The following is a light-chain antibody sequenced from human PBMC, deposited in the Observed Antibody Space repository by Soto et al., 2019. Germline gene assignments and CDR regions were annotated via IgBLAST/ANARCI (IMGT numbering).Light chain of an antibody. V-gene: IGLV3-21*02. CDR3: QLWDSDSEHVV. CDR1: NIGRKS. J-gene: IGLJ2*01. CDR2: DDS. Sequence: SYELTQPPSVSVAPGQTAKITCGGVNIGRKSVHWFQQKPGQAPVLVVFDDSDRPSGIPERFSDSNSGNTATLTISRVEGGDEADYYCQLWDSDSEHVVFGGGTKLTVL.